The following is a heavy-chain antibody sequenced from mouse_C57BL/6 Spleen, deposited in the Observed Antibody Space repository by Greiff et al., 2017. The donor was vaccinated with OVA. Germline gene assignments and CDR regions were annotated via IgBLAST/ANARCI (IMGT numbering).Heavy chain of an antibody. J-gene: IGHJ3*01. CDR1: GYTFTSYG. D-gene: IGHD4-1*01. V-gene: IGHV1-81*01. Sequence: QVQLQQSGAELARPGASVKLSCKASGYTFTSYGISWVKQRTGQGLEWIGEIYPRSGNTYYNEKFKGKATLTADKSSSTAYMELRSLTSEDSAVYVCASLTGTEAWFAYWGQGTLVTVSA. CDR2: IYPRSGNT. CDR3: ASLTGTEAWFAY.